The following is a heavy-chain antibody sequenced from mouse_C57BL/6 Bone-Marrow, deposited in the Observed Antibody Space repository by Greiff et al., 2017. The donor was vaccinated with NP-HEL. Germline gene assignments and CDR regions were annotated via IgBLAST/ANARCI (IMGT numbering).Heavy chain of an antibody. CDR2: IRNKANGYTT. D-gene: IGHD2-4*01. CDR1: GFTFTDYY. Sequence: EVQRVESGGGLVQPGGSLSLSCAASGFTFTDYYMSWVRQPPGKALEWLGFIRNKANGYTTEYSASVKGRFTISRDNSQSILYLQMNALRAEDSATYYCTRYGDYDPYFDYWGQGTTLTVSS. V-gene: IGHV7-3*01. CDR3: TRYGDYDPYFDY. J-gene: IGHJ2*01.